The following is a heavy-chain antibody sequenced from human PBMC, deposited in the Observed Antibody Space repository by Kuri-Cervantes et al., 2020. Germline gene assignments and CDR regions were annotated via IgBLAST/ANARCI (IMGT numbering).Heavy chain of an antibody. Sequence: GESLKISCAASGFTFSSYSMDWVRQAPGKGLEWVSSISSSSSYIYYADSVKGRFTISRDNAKNSLYLQMNSLRAEDTAVYYCARDQGIPAAASDDDWFDPRGQGTLVTVSS. V-gene: IGHV3-21*01. J-gene: IGHJ5*02. CDR3: ARDQGIPAAASDDDWFDP. CDR2: ISSSSSYI. D-gene: IGHD2-2*01. CDR1: GFTFSSYS.